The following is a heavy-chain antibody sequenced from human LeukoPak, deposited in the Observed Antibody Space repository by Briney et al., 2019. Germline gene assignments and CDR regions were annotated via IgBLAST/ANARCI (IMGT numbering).Heavy chain of an antibody. V-gene: IGHV3-21*01. CDR1: GFTFSSYS. J-gene: IGHJ4*02. CDR3: ARDRLLAWSSDFDY. D-gene: IGHD2-8*02. Sequence: GGSLRLSCAASGFTFSSYSMNWVRQAPGKGLEWVSSISSSSSYIYYADSVKGRFTISRDNSKNTLYLQMSNLRAEDTAVYYCARDRLLAWSSDFDYWGQGTLVTVSS. CDR2: ISSSSSYI.